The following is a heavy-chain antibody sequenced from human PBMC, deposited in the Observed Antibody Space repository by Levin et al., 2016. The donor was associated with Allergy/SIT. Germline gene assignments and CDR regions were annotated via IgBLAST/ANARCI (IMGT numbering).Heavy chain of an antibody. CDR3: ARTMGASPDGFDI. D-gene: IGHD1-26*01. V-gene: IGHV4-4*02. CDR2: IYHSGTT. Sequence: WIRQPPGKGLEWIGEIYHSGTTNYNPSLKTRVSISVDKSNNQFSLKLNSVTAADTAVYYCARTMGASPDGFDIWGQGTMVTVSS. J-gene: IGHJ3*02.